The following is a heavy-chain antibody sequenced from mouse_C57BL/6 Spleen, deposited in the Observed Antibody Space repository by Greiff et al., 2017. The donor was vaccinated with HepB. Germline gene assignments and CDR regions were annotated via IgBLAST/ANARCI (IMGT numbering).Heavy chain of an antibody. CDR2: IDPANGTT. D-gene: IGHD1-1*01. J-gene: IGHJ3*01. CDR3: ARRDYYGSSPWFAY. V-gene: IGHV14-3*01. CDR1: GFNIKNTY. Sequence: EVQGVESVAELVRPGASVKLSCTASGFNIKNTYMHWVKQRPEQGLEWIGRIDPANGTTKYAPKFQGKATITAATSSNTAYLQLSSLTSEDTAIYYCARRDYYGSSPWFAYWGQGTLVTVSA.